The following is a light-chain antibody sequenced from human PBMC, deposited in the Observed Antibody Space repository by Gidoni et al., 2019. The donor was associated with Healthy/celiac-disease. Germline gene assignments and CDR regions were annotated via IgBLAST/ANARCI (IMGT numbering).Light chain of an antibody. Sequence: DIQMTQSPSTLSASVGDRVTITCRASQSISSWLAWYQQKPGKAPKLLIYDASSLESGVPSRFSGSGSGTEFTLTISSLQPYDFATYYCQQYNSYSTFGRGTKVEIK. CDR1: QSISSW. J-gene: IGKJ1*01. CDR2: DAS. CDR3: QQYNSYST. V-gene: IGKV1-5*01.